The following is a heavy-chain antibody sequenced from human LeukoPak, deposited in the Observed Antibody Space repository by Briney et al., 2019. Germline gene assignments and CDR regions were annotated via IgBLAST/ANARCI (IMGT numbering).Heavy chain of an antibody. CDR2: LSGSGDGT. Sequence: PGGSLRLSCAVSGFTFSSYAMNWVRQAPGKGLEWVSGLSGSGDGTHYADSVKGRFTISRDNSKNTLYLQMNSLRAEDTAVYYCAKMVREFYTISYYFDYWGQGTLVTVSS. D-gene: IGHD2-8*01. CDR3: AKMVREFYTISYYFDY. J-gene: IGHJ4*02. CDR1: GFTFSSYA. V-gene: IGHV3-23*01.